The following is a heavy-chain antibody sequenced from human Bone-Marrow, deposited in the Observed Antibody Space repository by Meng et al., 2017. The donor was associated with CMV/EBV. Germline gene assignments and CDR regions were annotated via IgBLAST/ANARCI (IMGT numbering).Heavy chain of an antibody. V-gene: IGHV1-2*02. CDR1: GYTFTGYY. CDR2: INPSIGGT. CDR3: ARGYPFGVRYPYGMGA. J-gene: IGHJ6*02. Sequence: ASVKVSCKASGYTFTGYYINWVRQAPGQGLEWMGWINPSIGGTNYAQKFQGRVTMTRDTSTITAYMELSRLRSEDTAVYYCARGYPFGVRYPYGMGAWGQGTTVTVSS. D-gene: IGHD2-8*01.